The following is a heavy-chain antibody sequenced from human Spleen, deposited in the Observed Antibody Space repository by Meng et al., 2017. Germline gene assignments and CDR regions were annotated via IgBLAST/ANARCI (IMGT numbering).Heavy chain of an antibody. CDR2: ISTSNGAS. CDR1: GYTFTSSG. J-gene: IGHJ5*02. V-gene: IGHV1-18*01. Sequence: QVQLVQSGAEGKKPGASVKVSCKTSGYTFTSSGISWVRQAPGQGLEWMGWISTSNGASNYAQKLQGRLTLTTDTSTTTGYMELTSLTSDDTAVYYCVRDFDPFDRWGQGTLVTVSS. CDR3: VRDFDPFDR.